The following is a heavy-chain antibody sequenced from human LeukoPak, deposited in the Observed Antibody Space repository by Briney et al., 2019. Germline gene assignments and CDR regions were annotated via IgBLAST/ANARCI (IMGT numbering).Heavy chain of an antibody. Sequence: ASVKVSCKASGYTFTDFYMHWVRQAPGQGLEWMGWINPNSGGTNCAQKFQGRVTMTRDTSISTAYMELSRLRSDDTAVYYCATISGELLSTTVTTWVAIDYWGQGTLVTVSS. CDR2: INPNSGGT. CDR1: GYTFTDFY. D-gene: IGHD4-17*01. V-gene: IGHV1-2*02. CDR3: ATISGELLSTTVTTWVAIDY. J-gene: IGHJ4*02.